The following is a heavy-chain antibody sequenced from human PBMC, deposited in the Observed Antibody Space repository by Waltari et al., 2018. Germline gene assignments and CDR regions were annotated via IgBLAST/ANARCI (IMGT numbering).Heavy chain of an antibody. Sequence: QLQLQESGPGLVKPSETLSFTCTVSGGSISSSSYYWGWIRQPPGKGLGWFGSIYYSVSTSYNPSLKSRVTISVDTAKNQFSLKLSSVTAADTAVYYCATKRESSASGFDYWGQGTLVTVSS. CDR3: ATKRESSASGFDY. CDR1: GGSISSSSYY. V-gene: IGHV4-39*01. CDR2: IYYSVST. J-gene: IGHJ4*02. D-gene: IGHD6-19*01.